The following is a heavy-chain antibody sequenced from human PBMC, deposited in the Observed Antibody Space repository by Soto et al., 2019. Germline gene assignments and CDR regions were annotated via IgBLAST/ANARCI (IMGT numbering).Heavy chain of an antibody. J-gene: IGHJ4*02. Sequence: LRLSCAASGFTFSIYAMSWVRQAPGKGLEWVSTIGGSGGDTTYADFVRGRFTVSRDNSRNTLYLQMNSLRAEDTAIYYCAKDAPGSGWLSDYWGRGTLVTVSS. CDR3: AKDAPGSGWLSDY. CDR1: GFTFSIYA. CDR2: IGGSGGDT. V-gene: IGHV3-23*01. D-gene: IGHD3-22*01.